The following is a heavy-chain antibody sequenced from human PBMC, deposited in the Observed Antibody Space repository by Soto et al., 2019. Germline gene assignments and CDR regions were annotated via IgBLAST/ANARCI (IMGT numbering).Heavy chain of an antibody. D-gene: IGHD3-3*01. CDR1: GFIFSNYG. Sequence: GGSLRLSCAASGFIFSNYGMHWVRQAPGKGLEWVAVISYDGSNEYCADSVKGRFTISRDNSRNTLYLQMNSLRAEDTAVYYCARDPEPTIFGVVITYYFDYWGQGTLVTVSS. J-gene: IGHJ4*02. V-gene: IGHV3-30*03. CDR2: ISYDGSNE. CDR3: ARDPEPTIFGVVITYYFDY.